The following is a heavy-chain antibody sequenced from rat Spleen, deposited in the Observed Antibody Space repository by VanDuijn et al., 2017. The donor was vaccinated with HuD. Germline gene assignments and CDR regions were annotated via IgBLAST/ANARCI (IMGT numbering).Heavy chain of an antibody. CDR1: GFTFNKYW. J-gene: IGHJ4*01. V-gene: IGHV5-31*01. CDR3: ARQYGGYRGYVMEA. CDR2: ITNSGGST. Sequence: EVQLVESGGGLVQPGRSLKLSCVPSGFTFNKYWMTWIRQAPGKGLEWIASITNSGGSTYYRDSVKGRFTISRDNAKSTLYLQMNSLRSEDTAIYYCARQYGGYRGYVMEAWGQGASVTVSS. D-gene: IGHD1-11*01.